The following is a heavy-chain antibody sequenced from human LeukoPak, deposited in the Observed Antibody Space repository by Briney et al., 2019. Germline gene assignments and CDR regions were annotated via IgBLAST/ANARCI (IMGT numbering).Heavy chain of an antibody. J-gene: IGHJ4*02. Sequence: QPGRSLRLSCAASGFTFSSYGMHWVRQAPGKGLEWVAVIWYDGSNKYYADSVKGRFTISRDNSKNTLYLQMNSLRAGDTAVYYCAKDRKRVGAKYYFDYWGQGTLVTVSS. CDR1: GFTFSSYG. V-gene: IGHV3-33*06. CDR3: AKDRKRVGAKYYFDY. D-gene: IGHD1-26*01. CDR2: IWYDGSNK.